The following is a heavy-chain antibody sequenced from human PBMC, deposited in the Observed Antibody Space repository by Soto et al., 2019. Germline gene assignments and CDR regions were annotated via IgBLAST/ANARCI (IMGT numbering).Heavy chain of an antibody. CDR1: GYTFTSYA. CDR2: INAGNGNT. CDR3: ARDDRSGYYWAIDY. J-gene: IGHJ4*02. Sequence: ASAKVSCKASGYTFTSYAMHLVRQAPGQRLEWMGWINAGNGNTKYPQKWQGRDSITRATSTNTAYMKLRSLCSDDTAVYYCARDDRSGYYWAIDYWGRGTLVTVSS. D-gene: IGHD3-22*01. V-gene: IGHV1-3*01.